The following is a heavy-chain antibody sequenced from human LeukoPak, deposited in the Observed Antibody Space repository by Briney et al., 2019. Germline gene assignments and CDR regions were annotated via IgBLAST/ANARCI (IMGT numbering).Heavy chain of an antibody. CDR1: GDSITGYS. CDR3: AKHYMGSYDNRGLDY. Sequence: SETLSLTCSVSGDSITGYSWSWIRQTPGKGLEWIGYVYYNGDTYYNPSVNSRLSMSVDTSKNQFSLKLSSVTAADTAVYYCAKHYMGSYDNRGLDYWGQGTLVTVSS. D-gene: IGHD3-10*01. V-gene: IGHV4-59*08. J-gene: IGHJ4*02. CDR2: VYYNGDT.